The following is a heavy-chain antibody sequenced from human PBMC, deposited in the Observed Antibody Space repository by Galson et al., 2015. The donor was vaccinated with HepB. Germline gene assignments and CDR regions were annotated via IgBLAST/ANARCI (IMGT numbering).Heavy chain of an antibody. Sequence: SLRLSCAAPGFPFSSYWMSWVRQAPGKGLEWVANINQDGSEKYYVDSLKGRFTISRDNTKNSLYLQMNSLRAEDTAVYYCARGGTEDKTAMVTAITGYYYYGMDVWGQGTTVTVS. D-gene: IGHD5-18*01. CDR3: ARGGTEDKTAMVTAITGYYYYGMDV. V-gene: IGHV3-7*03. J-gene: IGHJ6*02. CDR1: GFPFSSYW. CDR2: INQDGSEK.